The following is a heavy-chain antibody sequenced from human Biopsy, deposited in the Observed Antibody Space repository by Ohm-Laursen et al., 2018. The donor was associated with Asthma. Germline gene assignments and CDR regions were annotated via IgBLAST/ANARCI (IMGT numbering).Heavy chain of an antibody. J-gene: IGHJ4*02. CDR2: IHYSGST. Sequence: TLSLTCSVAGGSISISGFYWGWIRQPPGKRLEWIGSIHYSGSTYFNPSLKSRVTIFVDTSKNLFSLKVDSVTAADTAVYYFARLTGNFRIDYWGQGTLVTVSS. V-gene: IGHV4-39*01. CDR3: ARLTGNFRIDY. CDR1: GGSISISGFY. D-gene: IGHD4-23*01.